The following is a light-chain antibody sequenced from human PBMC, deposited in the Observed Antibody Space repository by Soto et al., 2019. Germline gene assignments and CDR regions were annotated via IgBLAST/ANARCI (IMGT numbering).Light chain of an antibody. CDR2: DAY. CDR3: QQYESYSPLT. V-gene: IGKV1-5*01. Sequence: DIQMTQSPSILSASVGDRVTITCRASQSIRSWLAWYQQKPGKAPKLLIYDAYSLESGVPSRFSGRRSGTEFTLTIDGLQPEDFATYYCQQYESYSPLTFGGGTKVDIK. J-gene: IGKJ4*01. CDR1: QSIRSW.